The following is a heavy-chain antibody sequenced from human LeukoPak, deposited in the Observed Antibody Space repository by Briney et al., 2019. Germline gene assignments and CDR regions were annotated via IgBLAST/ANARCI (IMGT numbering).Heavy chain of an antibody. J-gene: IGHJ4*02. CDR1: GFTFSSYS. CDR3: ARGLYGDYDPFDY. CDR2: ISSSSSYI. V-gene: IGHV3-21*01. Sequence: PGGSLRLSCAASGFTFSSYSMNWVRQAPGKGLEWVSSISSSSSYIYYADSVKGRFTISRDNAKNSLYLQMNSLRAEDTAVYYCARGLYGDYDPFDYWGQGTLVTVSS. D-gene: IGHD4-17*01.